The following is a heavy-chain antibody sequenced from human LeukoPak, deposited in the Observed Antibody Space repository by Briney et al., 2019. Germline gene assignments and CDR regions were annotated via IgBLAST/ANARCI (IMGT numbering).Heavy chain of an antibody. V-gene: IGHV4-39*07. J-gene: IGHJ6*03. CDR2: IYYSGST. D-gene: IGHD2-15*01. CDR3: ARGYCSGGSCYSYYYYNYMDV. CDR1: GVSISSSSYY. Sequence: SETLSLTCTVSGVSISSSSYYWGGIRQPPGKGLEWIVSIYYSGSTYYNPSLKSRVTISVDTSKNQFSLKLSSVTAADPAVYYCARGYCSGGSCYSYYYYNYMDVWGKGTTVTIPS.